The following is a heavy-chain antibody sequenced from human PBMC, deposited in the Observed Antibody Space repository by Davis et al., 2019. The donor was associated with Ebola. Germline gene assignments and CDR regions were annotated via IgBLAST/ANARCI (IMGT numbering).Heavy chain of an antibody. V-gene: IGHV4-39*01. Sequence: PSETLSLTCTVSGGSISSSSYYWVWIRQPPGKGLEWIGSIYYSGSTYYNPSLKSRVTISVDTSKNQFSLKLSSVTAADTAVYYCATLGSSWYEVPYYFDYWGQGTLVTVSS. CDR2: IYYSGST. J-gene: IGHJ4*02. D-gene: IGHD6-13*01. CDR1: GGSISSSSYY. CDR3: ATLGSSWYEVPYYFDY.